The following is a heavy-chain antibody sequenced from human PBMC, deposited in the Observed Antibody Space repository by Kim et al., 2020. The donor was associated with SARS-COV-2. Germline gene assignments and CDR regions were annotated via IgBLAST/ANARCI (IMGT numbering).Heavy chain of an antibody. V-gene: IGHV4-39*01. CDR3: AGRDYTYYFDY. D-gene: IGHD4-4*01. Sequence: TTYTPSLKSRVTMSVDTSKSQFSLKLSSVTAADTAVYYCAGRDYTYYFDYWGQGTLVTVSS. J-gene: IGHJ4*02. CDR2: T.